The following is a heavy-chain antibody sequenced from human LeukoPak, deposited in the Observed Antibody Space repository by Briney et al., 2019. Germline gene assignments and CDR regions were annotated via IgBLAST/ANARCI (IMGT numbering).Heavy chain of an antibody. D-gene: IGHD6-13*01. CDR3: ARGRVSSSTWYSTYYYYFYMDV. Sequence: SETLSLTCTVSGVSIRSYFWSWIRQPAGKGLEWIGRFHTSGSTNYNPSLKSRVTMSVDTSKNQFSLKLSPVTAADTAVYSCARGRVSSSTWYSTYYYYFYMDVWGKGTTVTISS. V-gene: IGHV4-4*07. CDR2: FHTSGST. CDR1: GVSIRSYF. J-gene: IGHJ6*03.